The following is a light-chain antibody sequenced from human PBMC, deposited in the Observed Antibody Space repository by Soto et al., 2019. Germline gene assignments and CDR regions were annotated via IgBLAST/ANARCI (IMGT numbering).Light chain of an antibody. CDR1: QSVSTY. J-gene: IGKJ5*01. CDR3: QQRRSWPPTIT. V-gene: IGKV3-11*01. Sequence: ILLTQSPPTLFSSPTGIATPPCRDCQSVSTYLAWYKQRPGQAPRLLIYDASYRATDIPPRFSGSGSGTDFTLTISSLEPEDFAVYYCQQRRSWPPTITFGQGTRLEIK. CDR2: DAS.